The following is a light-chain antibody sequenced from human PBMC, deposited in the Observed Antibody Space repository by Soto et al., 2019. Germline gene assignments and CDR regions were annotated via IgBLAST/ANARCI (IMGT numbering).Light chain of an antibody. V-gene: IGKV3-11*01. CDR3: QQRSNWPLT. CDR1: QSVRSN. Sequence: VMTQSPAGLCVSPGERGSLXCRASQSVRSNFARYQQKAGQAPRLLIYDASNRAHGSPARFSGSGSATDFTRTISSREPEDFAVYYGQQRSNWPLTFGGGTKVDIK. J-gene: IGKJ4*01. CDR2: DAS.